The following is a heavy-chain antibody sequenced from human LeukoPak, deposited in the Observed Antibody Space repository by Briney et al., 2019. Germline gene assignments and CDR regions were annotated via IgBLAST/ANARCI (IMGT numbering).Heavy chain of an antibody. J-gene: IGHJ4*02. Sequence: PGGSLRLSCAASGFTFSSNWMHWVRQAPGKGLVWVSRINEDGSTTNYADSVKGRSTIFRDNAKNTLYLQMNSLRAEDTAVYYCAREVYSSGWYYFDYWGQGTLVTVSS. CDR3: AREVYSSGWYYFDY. D-gene: IGHD6-19*01. CDR1: GFTFSSNW. CDR2: INEDGSTT. V-gene: IGHV3-74*01.